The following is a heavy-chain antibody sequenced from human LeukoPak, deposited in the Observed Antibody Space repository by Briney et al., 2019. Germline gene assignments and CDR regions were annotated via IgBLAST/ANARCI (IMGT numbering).Heavy chain of an antibody. D-gene: IGHD2-2*01. CDR2: IYTSGST. CDR1: GGSISSYY. CDR3: ARGKGYCTSTSCGYCSGGSCYAIYYYYYMDV. V-gene: IGHV4-4*07. Sequence: SETLSLTCTVSGGSISSYYWSWIRQPAGKGLEWIGRIYTSGSTNYNPSLKSRVTMSVDTSKNQFPRKLNSGTAADTAVYYCARGKGYCTSTSCGYCSGGSCYAIYYYYYMDVWGKGTTVTVSS. J-gene: IGHJ6*03.